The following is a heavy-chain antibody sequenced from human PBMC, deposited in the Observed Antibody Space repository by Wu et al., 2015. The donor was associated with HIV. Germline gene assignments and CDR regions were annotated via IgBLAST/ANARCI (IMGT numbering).Heavy chain of an antibody. CDR3: ARESTGFYYYYYYYMDV. Sequence: QVQLVQSGAEVKKPGASVKVSCKASGYTFPAYSMHWVRQAPGQGLEWMGWINPNSGGTNYAQKFQGRVTMTRDTSISTAYMELSRLRSDDTAVYYCARESTGFYYYYYYYMDVWGKGTTVTVSS. J-gene: IGHJ6*03. D-gene: IGHD3-22*01. CDR1: GYTFPAYS. CDR2: INPNSGGT. V-gene: IGHV1-2*02.